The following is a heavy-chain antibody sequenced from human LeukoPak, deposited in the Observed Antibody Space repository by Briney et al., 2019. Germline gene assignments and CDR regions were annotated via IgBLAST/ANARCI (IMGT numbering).Heavy chain of an antibody. Sequence: GASVKVSCKASGYTFTGYYMHWVRQAPGQGLEWMGWINPNSGGTNYAQKFQGRVTMTRDTSISTAYMELSRLRSDDTAVYYCARDQAYYGSGSPNWFDPWGQGTLVTVSS. J-gene: IGHJ5*02. CDR1: GYTFTGYY. D-gene: IGHD3-10*01. V-gene: IGHV1-2*02. CDR3: ARDQAYYGSGSPNWFDP. CDR2: INPNSGGT.